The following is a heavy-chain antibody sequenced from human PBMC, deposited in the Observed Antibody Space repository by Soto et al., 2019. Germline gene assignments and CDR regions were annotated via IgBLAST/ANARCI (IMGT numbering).Heavy chain of an antibody. CDR1: GFTFSSYW. CDR2: INQAGSQK. V-gene: IGHV3-7*01. CDR3: ARECSYFDY. J-gene: IGHJ4*02. D-gene: IGHD2-15*01. Sequence: EVQLVESGGGLVQPGGSLRLSCAASGFTFSSYWMGWVRQAPGKGLEWVANINQAGSQKYYVDSVKGRFTISRDNAKNSLYLQMNSLTAEDTAVYYGARECSYFDYWGQGTLVTVSS.